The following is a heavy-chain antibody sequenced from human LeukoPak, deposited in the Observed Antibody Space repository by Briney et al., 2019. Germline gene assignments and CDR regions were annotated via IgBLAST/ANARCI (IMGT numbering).Heavy chain of an antibody. CDR3: ARGPSVFTMVRGVIIFDY. CDR1: GGSSSGYY. CDR2: INHSGST. J-gene: IGHJ4*02. V-gene: IGHV4-34*01. Sequence: SETLSLTCAVYGGSSSGYYWSWIRQPPGKGLEWIGEINHSGSTNYNPSLKSRVTISVDTSKNQFSLKLSSVTAADTAVYYCARGPSVFTMVRGVIIFDYWGQGTLVTVSS. D-gene: IGHD3-10*01.